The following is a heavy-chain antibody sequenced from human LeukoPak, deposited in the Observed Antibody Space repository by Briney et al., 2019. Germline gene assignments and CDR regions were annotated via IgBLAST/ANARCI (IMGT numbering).Heavy chain of an antibody. CDR2: ISYDGSNK. J-gene: IGHJ5*02. CDR3: ARMWSTATSGWNWFDP. D-gene: IGHD6-13*01. CDR1: GFTFSNYA. Sequence: GGFLRLSCTASGFTFSNYAMHWVRQAPGKGLEWVAVISYDGSNKYYGDSVKGRFTISRDNSKNTLYLQMNSLRADDTAVYNCARMWSTATSGWNWFDPWGQGTLVTVSS. V-gene: IGHV3-30-3*01.